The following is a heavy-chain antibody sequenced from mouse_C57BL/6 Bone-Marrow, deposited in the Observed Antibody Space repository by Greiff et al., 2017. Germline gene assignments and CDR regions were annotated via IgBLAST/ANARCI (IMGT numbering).Heavy chain of an antibody. CDR3: ARDYYGSSYVGY. J-gene: IGHJ2*01. V-gene: IGHV1-19*01. CDR2: INPYNGGT. CDR1: GYTFTDYY. D-gene: IGHD1-1*01. Sequence: EVQLQQSGPVLVKPGASVKMSYKASGYTFTDYYMNWVKQSHGKSLEWIGVINPYNGGTSYNKKFKGKATLTVDKSSSTAYMELNSLTSEDSAVYYCARDYYGSSYVGYWGQGTTLTVSS.